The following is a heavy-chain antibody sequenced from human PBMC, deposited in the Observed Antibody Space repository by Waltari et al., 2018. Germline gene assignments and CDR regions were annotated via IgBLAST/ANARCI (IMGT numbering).Heavy chain of an antibody. J-gene: IGHJ5*02. CDR3: ARERHRLMEEGYLMALDP. D-gene: IGHD2-21*01. Sequence: QVQLVQSGAEVKKPGASVKVSCKAPGYTVTDYGFSWVRQAPGQGLEWMGWISGNNGHTNHAQKFQGRLIMTEDTSATTVYMELTYLTSDDTAVYYCARERHRLMEEGYLMALDPWGQGTLVTVS. V-gene: IGHV1-18*01. CDR2: ISGNNGHT. CDR1: GYTVTDYG.